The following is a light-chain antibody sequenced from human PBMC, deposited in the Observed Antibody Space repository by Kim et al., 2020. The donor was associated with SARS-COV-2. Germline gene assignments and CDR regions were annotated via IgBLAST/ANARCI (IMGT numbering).Light chain of an antibody. CDR1: GADGGVNT. CDR3: ATWDDSLNGVV. V-gene: IGLV1-44*01. Sequence: GQRVTSSCAGSGADGGVNTVNWYEQVPGAAPKLLIDSDIRRRSAVADRVSGSKAGTSASLAISGLQSEDEADYYCATWDDSLNGVVFGGGTQLTVL. CDR2: SDI. J-gene: IGLJ2*01.